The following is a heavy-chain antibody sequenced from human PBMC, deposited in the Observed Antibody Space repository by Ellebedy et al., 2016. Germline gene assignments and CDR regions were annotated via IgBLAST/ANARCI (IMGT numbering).Heavy chain of an antibody. CDR2: INWNGGST. CDR3: AREVMITFGGVIVIVSHGMDV. Sequence: GGSLRLSCAASGFTFSSYSMSWVRQAPGKGLEWVSGINWNGGSTGYADSVKGRFTISRDNAKNSLYLQMNSLRAEDTALYYCAREVMITFGGVIVIVSHGMDVWGQGTTVTVSS. D-gene: IGHD3-16*02. V-gene: IGHV3-20*04. CDR1: GFTFSSYS. J-gene: IGHJ6*02.